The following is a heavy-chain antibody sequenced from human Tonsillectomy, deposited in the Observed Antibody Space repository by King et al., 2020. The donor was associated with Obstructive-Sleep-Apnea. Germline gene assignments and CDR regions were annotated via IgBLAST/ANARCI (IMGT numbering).Heavy chain of an antibody. V-gene: IGHV3-7*01. CDR3: ARVLLWFGELTY. J-gene: IGHJ4*02. CDR2: IKQDASEK. D-gene: IGHD3-10*01. Sequence: VQLVESGGALVQPGGSLRLSCATSGFTFSSYWMTWVRQAPGKGLEWVANIKQDASEKFYADSVKGRFIISRDNAQNSLYLQMDSLGAGDTAVYYCARVLLWFGELTYWGQGTLVTVSS. CDR1: GFTFSSYW.